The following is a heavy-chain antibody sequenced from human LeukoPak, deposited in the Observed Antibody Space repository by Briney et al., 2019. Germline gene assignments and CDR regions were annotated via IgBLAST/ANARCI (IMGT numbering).Heavy chain of an antibody. CDR2: ISSGGTTI. CDR1: GFSFSSYE. CDR3: ARVDSNSGNYYKPIVD. V-gene: IGHV3-48*03. Sequence: GGSLRLSCAASGFSFSSYEMDWVRQAPGKGLQWVSYISSGGTTIYHADSVEGRFTISRDNANNSLYLQMNSLRAEDTAVYYCARVDSNSGNYYKPIVDWGQGTLVTVSS. D-gene: IGHD3-10*01. J-gene: IGHJ4*02.